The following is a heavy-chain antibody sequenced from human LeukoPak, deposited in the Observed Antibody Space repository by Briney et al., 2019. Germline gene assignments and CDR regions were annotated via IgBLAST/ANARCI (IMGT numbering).Heavy chain of an antibody. J-gene: IGHJ4*02. CDR1: GFRFSEYW. CDR2: IKKDGSEK. CDR3: TTEFGRPGY. D-gene: IGHD3-16*01. V-gene: IGHV3-7*05. Sequence: PGGSLRLSCVASGFRFSEYWISWVRQAPGKGLEWVANIKKDGSEKNYVDSVKGRFTISRDNAKNSLYLQMNSLRVEDTAAYYCTTEFGRPGYWGQGTLVTVSS.